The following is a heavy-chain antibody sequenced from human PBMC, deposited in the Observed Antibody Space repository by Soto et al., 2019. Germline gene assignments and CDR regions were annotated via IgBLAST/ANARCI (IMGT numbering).Heavy chain of an antibody. D-gene: IGHD2-2*01. CDR2: ISDTGSSH. J-gene: IGHJ4*02. CDR1: GFTFSSYG. V-gene: IGHV3-30*18. Sequence: GGSLRLSCAGSGFTFSSYGMHWVRQAPGKGLECVAVISDTGSSHYYAASVEGRFTISRENSKNTLSLHMDRLRVEDTAVYYCAKDRGGDCPDNSCYFGADYWGQGTPVTVSS. CDR3: AKDRGGDCPDNSCYFGADY.